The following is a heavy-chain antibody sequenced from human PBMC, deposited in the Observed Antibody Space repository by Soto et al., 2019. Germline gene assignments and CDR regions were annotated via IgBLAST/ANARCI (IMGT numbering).Heavy chain of an antibody. CDR3: VRDGTKTLRDWFDP. CDR2: IYATGTT. V-gene: IGHV4-4*07. Sequence: SETLSLTCTVSGASISGFYWSWIRKSARKGLEWIGRIYATGTTDYNPSLKSRVMMSVDTSKKQFSLKLRSVTAADTAVYYCVRDGTKTLRDWFDPWGQGISVTVSS. J-gene: IGHJ5*02. D-gene: IGHD1-1*01. CDR1: GASISGFY.